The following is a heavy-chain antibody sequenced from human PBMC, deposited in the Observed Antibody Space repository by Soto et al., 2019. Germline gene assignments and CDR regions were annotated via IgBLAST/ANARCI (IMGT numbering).Heavy chain of an antibody. CDR2: INPNSGGA. CDR3: ARVIPYSSSLDY. V-gene: IGHV1-2*04. D-gene: IGHD6-13*01. CDR1: GYTFTGYY. Sequence: XSVKVSLNASGYTFTGYYMHLVRHSPGQGLEWMGCINPNSGGANYAQKFQGWVTMTRDTSISTAYMELSRTRSDDTAVYYCARVIPYSSSLDYWGQGTLVTVSS. J-gene: IGHJ4*02.